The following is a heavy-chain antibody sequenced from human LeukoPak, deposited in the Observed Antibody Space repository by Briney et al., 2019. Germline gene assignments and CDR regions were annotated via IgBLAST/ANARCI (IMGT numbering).Heavy chain of an antibody. CDR3: TSLNADYYGSNDAFDI. CDR2: IRSKVNSYAT. CDR1: GFTFSGSA. Sequence: GGSLRLSCAASGFTFSGSAMHWVRQASGKGLEWVGRIRSKVNSYATAYAASGKGRFTISRDDSKNTAYLQMNSLKTEDTAVYYCTSLNADYYGSNDAFDIWGQGTMVTVSS. J-gene: IGHJ3*02. D-gene: IGHD3-10*01. V-gene: IGHV3-73*01.